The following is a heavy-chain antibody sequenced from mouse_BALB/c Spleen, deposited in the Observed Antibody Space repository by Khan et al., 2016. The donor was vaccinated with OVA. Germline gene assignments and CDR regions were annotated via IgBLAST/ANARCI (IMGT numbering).Heavy chain of an antibody. D-gene: IGHD2-1*01. Sequence: QMQLEESGPAMVAPSQSLSITCTVSGFSLTSYGVHWVRQPPGKGLEWLGVIWAGGSTNYNSALMSRLSISKDNSKSQVFLKMNSLQTDDTAMYYCARYYGNYGWYFDVWGAGTTVTMSS. CDR3: ARYYGNYGWYFDV. V-gene: IGHV2-9*02. CDR1: GFSLTSYG. CDR2: IWAGGST. J-gene: IGHJ1*01.